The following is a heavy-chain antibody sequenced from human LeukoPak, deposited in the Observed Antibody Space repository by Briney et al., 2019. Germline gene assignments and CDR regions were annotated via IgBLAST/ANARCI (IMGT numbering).Heavy chain of an antibody. V-gene: IGHV3-7*01. J-gene: IGHJ4*02. CDR2: IKQDGSEK. Sequence: GGSLRLSCTASGFTVSSNYMSWVRQAPGTGLEWVANIKQDGSEKYYVDSVKGRFTISRDNAKNSLYLQMNSLRVEDTAVYYCARKTGDCWGQGTLVIVSS. D-gene: IGHD1-14*01. CDR1: GFTVSSNY. CDR3: ARKTGDC.